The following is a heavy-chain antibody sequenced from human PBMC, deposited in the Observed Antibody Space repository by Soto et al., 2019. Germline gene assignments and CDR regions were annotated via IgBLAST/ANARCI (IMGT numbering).Heavy chain of an antibody. Sequence: PGGSLRLSCASSGFSFSTYTMNWVRQAPGKGLEWVSSINGRGNYKYYADSVRGRFTISRDNAKNSLYLQMNSLRAEDAAVYYCAREDGIVGTTSAFDYWGQGTLVTVSS. CDR1: GFSFSTYT. V-gene: IGHV3-21*01. D-gene: IGHD1-26*01. CDR2: INGRGNYK. CDR3: AREDGIVGTTSAFDY. J-gene: IGHJ4*02.